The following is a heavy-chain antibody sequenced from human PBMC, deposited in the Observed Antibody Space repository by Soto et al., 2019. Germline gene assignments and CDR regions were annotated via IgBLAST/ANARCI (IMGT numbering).Heavy chain of an antibody. V-gene: IGHV3-23*01. Sequence: EVQLLESGGGLVQPGGPLRLSCAASEFTFSSYSLIWVRQAPGKGLEWVSGVTGGGDITYYAESVKGRFTISRDNSKNTLYLQMNSLRAEDTAVFYCARGHFGVTMDVWGQGTTVTVSS. CDR1: EFTFSSYS. D-gene: IGHD3-3*01. CDR2: VTGGGDIT. J-gene: IGHJ6*02. CDR3: ARGHFGVTMDV.